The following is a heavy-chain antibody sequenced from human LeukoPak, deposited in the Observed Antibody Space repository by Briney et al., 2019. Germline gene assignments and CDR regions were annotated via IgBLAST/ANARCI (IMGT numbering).Heavy chain of an antibody. Sequence: PSETLSLTCAVYGGSFSGYYWSWIRQPPGKGLEWIGEINHSGSTNYNPSLKSRVTISVDTSKNQFSLKLSSVTAADTAVYYCARGIVGATTGAFDIWGQGTMVTVSS. V-gene: IGHV4-34*01. D-gene: IGHD1-26*01. J-gene: IGHJ3*02. CDR1: GGSFSGYY. CDR3: ARGIVGATTGAFDI. CDR2: INHSGST.